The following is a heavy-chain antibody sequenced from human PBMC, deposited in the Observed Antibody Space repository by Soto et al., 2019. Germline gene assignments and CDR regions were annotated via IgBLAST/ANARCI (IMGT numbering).Heavy chain of an antibody. CDR3: ARRDRVAFDL. V-gene: IGHV3-74*01. CDR1: GFTFSYYW. J-gene: IGHJ3*01. Sequence: EVQLVESGGGLVRPGGSLRLSCAASGFTFSYYWMHWVRQAPGKGLVWVSRIHSDGSSTTYADFVKGRFILSRDNARNTVDLQMNSVRVEDTAVYYCARRDRVAFDLWGQGTVVTVSS. CDR2: IHSDGSST.